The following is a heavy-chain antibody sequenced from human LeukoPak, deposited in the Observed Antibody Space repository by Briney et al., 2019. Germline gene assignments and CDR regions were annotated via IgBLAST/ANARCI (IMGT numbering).Heavy chain of an antibody. CDR1: GDSITGYY. CDR3: ARHKNYYYYYMDV. CDR2: MYHSGST. J-gene: IGHJ6*03. V-gene: IGHV4-39*01. Sequence: PSETLSLTCSVSGDSITGYYWGWIRQPPGKGLEWIGSMYHSGSTYYNPSLRSRVTISVDTSKNQFSLNLSSVTAADTAVYYCARHKNYYYYYMDVWGKGTTVTISS.